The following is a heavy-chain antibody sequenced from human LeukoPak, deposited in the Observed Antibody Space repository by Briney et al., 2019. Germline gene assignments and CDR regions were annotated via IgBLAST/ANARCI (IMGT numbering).Heavy chain of an antibody. J-gene: IGHJ6*02. Sequence: PGGSLRLSCGASGFTFSSYWMHWVRQAPGKGLVWVSRIKSDGSSTSYADSVKGRFTISRDNAKNTLYLQMNSLRAEDTAVYYCAVLSGGDGYNLYYYYGMDAWGQGTTVTVSS. V-gene: IGHV3-74*01. CDR2: IKSDGSST. CDR3: AVLSGGDGYNLYYYYGMDA. D-gene: IGHD5-24*01. CDR1: GFTFSSYW.